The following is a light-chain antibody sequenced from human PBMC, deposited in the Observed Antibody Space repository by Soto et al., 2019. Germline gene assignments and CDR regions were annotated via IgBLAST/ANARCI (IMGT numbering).Light chain of an antibody. V-gene: IGKV3-20*01. CDR1: QSVSSNY. CDR2: AAS. CDR3: QQYSGSPT. J-gene: IGKJ4*01. Sequence: EIVVTQTPGTLSLSPGERDTLSCRASQSVSSNYLAWFQQKPGQAPRLLISAASTRATDIPDRFSGSGSGTDFTLTISRLEPEDFAVYYCQQYSGSPTFGGGTNVEI.